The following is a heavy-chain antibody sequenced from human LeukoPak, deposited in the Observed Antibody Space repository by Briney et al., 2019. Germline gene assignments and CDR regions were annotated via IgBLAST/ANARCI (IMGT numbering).Heavy chain of an antibody. CDR1: GYTFTSYD. CDR3: ATDWAPPNQFHY. Sequence: ASVKVSCKASGYTFTSYDINWVRQAPGKGLEWMGGFDPEDGETIYAQKFQGRVTMTEDTSTDTAYMELSSLRSEDTAVYYCATDWAPPNQFHYWGQGTLVTVSS. CDR2: FDPEDGET. J-gene: IGHJ4*02. D-gene: IGHD1-14*01. V-gene: IGHV1-24*01.